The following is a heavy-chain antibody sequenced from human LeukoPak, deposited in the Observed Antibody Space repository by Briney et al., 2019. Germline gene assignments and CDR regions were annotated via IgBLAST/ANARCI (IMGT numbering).Heavy chain of an antibody. CDR1: GFTFSSYA. D-gene: IGHD2-15*01. J-gene: IGHJ6*03. CDR3: ATVGAAKYYYYYMDV. V-gene: IGHV3-30-3*01. Sequence: PGGSLRLSCAASGFTFSSYAMHWVRQAPGKGLEWVAVISYDGSNKYYADSVKGRFTVSRDTAKNSLYLQINSLRAGDTAVYYCATVGAAKYYYYYMDVWGKGTTVTVSS. CDR2: ISYDGSNK.